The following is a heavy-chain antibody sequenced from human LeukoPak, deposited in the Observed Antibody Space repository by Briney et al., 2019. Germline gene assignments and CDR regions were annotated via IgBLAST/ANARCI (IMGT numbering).Heavy chain of an antibody. D-gene: IGHD6-19*01. CDR3: ASAIAVAGPTHYYYYGMDV. V-gene: IGHV4-4*07. CDR2: IYASGST. CDR1: GGSISSYY. Sequence: SETLSLTCTVSGGSISSYYWSWIRQPAGKGLEWIGRIYASGSTNYNPSLKSRVTISVDTSKNQFSLKLSSVTAADTAVYYCASAIAVAGPTHYYYYGMDVWGQGTTVTVSS. J-gene: IGHJ6*02.